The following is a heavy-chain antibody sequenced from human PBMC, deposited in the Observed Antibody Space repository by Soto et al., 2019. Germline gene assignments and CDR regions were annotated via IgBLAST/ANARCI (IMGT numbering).Heavy chain of an antibody. J-gene: IGHJ6*03. CDR1: GFTFGDYA. V-gene: IGHV3-49*03. Sequence: GGSLRLSCTASGFTFGDYAMSWFRQAPGKGLEWVGFIRSKAYGGTTEYAASVKGRFTISRDDSKSIAYLQMNSLKTEDTAVYYCTRDQYYYYYYYMDVWGKGTTVTVSS. CDR2: IRSKAYGGTT. CDR3: TRDQYYYYYYYMDV.